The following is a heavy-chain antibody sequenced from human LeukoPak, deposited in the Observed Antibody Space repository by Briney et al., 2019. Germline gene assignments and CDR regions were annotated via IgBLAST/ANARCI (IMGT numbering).Heavy chain of an antibody. Sequence: SVKVSCKASGGTFSSYAISWVRQAPGQGLEWMGGIIPIFGTANYAQKFQGRVTITADESTSTAYMELSSLRSEDTAVYCCARSKIGYDFWSGYYGGRIDYWGQGTLVTVSS. V-gene: IGHV1-69*01. D-gene: IGHD3-3*01. CDR2: IIPIFGTA. CDR3: ARSKIGYDFWSGYYGGRIDY. CDR1: GGTFSSYA. J-gene: IGHJ4*02.